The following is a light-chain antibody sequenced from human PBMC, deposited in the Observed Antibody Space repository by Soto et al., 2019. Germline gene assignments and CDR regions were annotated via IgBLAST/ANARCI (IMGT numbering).Light chain of an antibody. J-gene: IGLJ1*01. Sequence: QSALTQPASVSGSPGQSITISCAGTGSDVGAYNLVSWYQQHPGKAPKLIIYEVSKRPSGVPDRFSGSKSGNTASLTVSGLQAEDEADYYCSSYAGIWGIYVFGTGTKVTVL. V-gene: IGLV2-8*01. CDR3: SSYAGIWGIYV. CDR2: EVS. CDR1: GSDVGAYNL.